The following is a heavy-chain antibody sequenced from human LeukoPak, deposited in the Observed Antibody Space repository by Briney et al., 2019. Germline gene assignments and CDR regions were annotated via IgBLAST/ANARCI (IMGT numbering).Heavy chain of an antibody. J-gene: IGHJ6*03. Sequence: GGSLRLSCAASGFTFSSYSMNWVRQAPGKGLEWVSYISSSSSTIYYTDSVKGRFTISRDNAKNSLYLQMNSLRAEDTAVYYCARAGSSTSPTSLYYYYYMDVWGKGTTVTVSS. CDR3: ARAGSSTSPTSLYYYYYMDV. V-gene: IGHV3-48*01. D-gene: IGHD2-2*01. CDR1: GFTFSSYS. CDR2: ISSSSSTI.